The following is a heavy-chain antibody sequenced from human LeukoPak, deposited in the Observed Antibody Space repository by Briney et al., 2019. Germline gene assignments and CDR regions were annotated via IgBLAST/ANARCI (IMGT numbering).Heavy chain of an antibody. V-gene: IGHV4-4*02. CDR3: ARDNDYVWGSYREYAFDI. D-gene: IGHD3-16*02. J-gene: IGHJ3*02. Sequence: GSLRLSCAASGFTFDDYGMSWVRQAPGKGLEWIGEIYHSGSTNYNPSLKSRVTISVDKSKNQFSLKLSSVTAADTAVYYCARDNDYVWGSYREYAFDIWGQGTMVTVSP. CDR2: IYHSGST. CDR1: GFTFDDYG.